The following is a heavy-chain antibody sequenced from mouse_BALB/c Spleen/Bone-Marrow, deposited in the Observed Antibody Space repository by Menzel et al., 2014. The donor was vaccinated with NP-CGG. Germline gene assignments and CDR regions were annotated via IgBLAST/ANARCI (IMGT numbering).Heavy chain of an antibody. V-gene: IGHV1-69*02. Sequence: QVQLKESGAELVRPGASVKLSCKASGYTFTSYWINWVKQRPGQGLEWIGNIYPSDSYTNYNQKFKDKATLTVDKSSRTAYMQLSSPTSEDSAVYYCTRKYGPLYYFDYWGQGTTLTVSS. CDR1: GYTFTSYW. CDR2: IYPSDSYT. CDR3: TRKYGPLYYFDY. D-gene: IGHD2-10*02. J-gene: IGHJ2*01.